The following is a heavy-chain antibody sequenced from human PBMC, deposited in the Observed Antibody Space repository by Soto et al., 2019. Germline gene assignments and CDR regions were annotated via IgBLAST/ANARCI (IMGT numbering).Heavy chain of an antibody. J-gene: IGHJ4*02. CDR2: IFHEGTA. CDR3: ARLVYDTRLNYMYFDF. Sequence: QVKLQESGPGLATPSGTLSLTCAVSGVSLTSGNWWTWVRQSPQRGLEYIGEIFHEGTANYYPSFERRVAMSVDTSRNQFSLKLTSVTAADTAVYFCARLVYDTRLNYMYFDFWGPGTLVTVSS. V-gene: IGHV4-4*02. D-gene: IGHD3-10*01. CDR1: GVSLTSGNW.